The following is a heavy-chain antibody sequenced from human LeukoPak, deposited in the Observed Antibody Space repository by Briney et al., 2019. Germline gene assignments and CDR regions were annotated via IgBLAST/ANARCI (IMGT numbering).Heavy chain of an antibody. J-gene: IGHJ4*02. Sequence: SETLSLTCTVSGGSISSGSYYWSWIRQPAGKGLEWIGRIYTSGSTNYNPSLKSRVTISVDTSKNQFSLKLSSVTAADTAVYYCAREPVAGTVWGQGTLVTVSS. V-gene: IGHV4-61*02. CDR3: AREPVAGTV. CDR1: GGSISSGSYY. CDR2: IYTSGST. D-gene: IGHD6-19*01.